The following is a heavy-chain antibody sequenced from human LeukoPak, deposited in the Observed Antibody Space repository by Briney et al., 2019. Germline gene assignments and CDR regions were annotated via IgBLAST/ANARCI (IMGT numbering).Heavy chain of an antibody. D-gene: IGHD5-12*01. Sequence: SETLSLTCAVYGGSFSGYHWSWIRQPPGKGLEWIGEINHSGSTSNHNPSLKSRVTMSVDTSKNQFSLKLSSVTAADTAVYYCARKSGYARDYWGQGTLVTVSS. CDR2: INHSGSTS. V-gene: IGHV4-34*01. CDR3: ARKSGYARDY. CDR1: GGSFSGYH. J-gene: IGHJ4*02.